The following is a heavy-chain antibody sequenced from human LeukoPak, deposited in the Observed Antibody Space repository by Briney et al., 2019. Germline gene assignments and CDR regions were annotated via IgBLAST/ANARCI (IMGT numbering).Heavy chain of an antibody. CDR1: GFTFSSYS. CDR2: ISSSSSTI. D-gene: IGHD3-10*01. CDR3: ARNGRVRRVVKDLFEY. V-gene: IGHV3-48*01. Sequence: GGSLRLSCAASGFTFSSYSMNWVRQAPGKGLEWVSYISSSSSTIYYADSVKGRFTISRDNSKNTLYLQMNSLRTDDTAMYYCARNGRVRRVVKDLFEYWGQGTLVAVSS. J-gene: IGHJ4*02.